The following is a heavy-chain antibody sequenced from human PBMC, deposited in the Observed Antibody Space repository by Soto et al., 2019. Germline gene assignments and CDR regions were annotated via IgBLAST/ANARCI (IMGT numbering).Heavy chain of an antibody. CDR1: GGTFSSYA. J-gene: IGHJ6*02. CDR3: ARGPASNRLGYYYYGMDV. V-gene: IGHV1-69*13. CDR2: IIPIFGTA. Sequence: SVKVSCKASGGTFSSYAISWVRQAPGQGLEWMGGIIPIFGTANYAQKFQGRVTITADESTSTAYMELSSLRSEDTAVYYCARGPASNRLGYYYYGMDVWGQGTTVTVSS. D-gene: IGHD2-15*01.